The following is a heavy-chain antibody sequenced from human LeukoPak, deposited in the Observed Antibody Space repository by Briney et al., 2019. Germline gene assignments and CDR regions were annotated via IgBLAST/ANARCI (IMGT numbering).Heavy chain of an antibody. V-gene: IGHV4-59*08. CDR1: GGSISSYY. J-gene: IGHJ4*02. Sequence: SETLSLTCTVSGGSISSYYWSWLRQPPGKGLEWIGYIYYSGSTNYNPSLKSRVTISVDTSKNQFSLKLSSVTAADTAVYYCARHVESSWGGFDYWGQGTLVTVSS. CDR3: ARHVESSWGGFDY. D-gene: IGHD6-13*01. CDR2: IYYSGST.